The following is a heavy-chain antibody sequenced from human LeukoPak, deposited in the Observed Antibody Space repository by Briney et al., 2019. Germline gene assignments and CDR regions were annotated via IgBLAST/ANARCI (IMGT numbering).Heavy chain of an antibody. Sequence: PGRSLRLSCAASGFTFSPYWIHWVRQAPGKGLMWVSIISGDGSNRRYADSVKGRFTISRDNAKNTLYLQMNSLRAEDTAVYYCARDISLRMDAWGQGTTVTVSS. CDR2: ISGDGSNR. CDR1: GFTFSPYW. V-gene: IGHV3-74*01. J-gene: IGHJ6*01. CDR3: ARDISLRMDA.